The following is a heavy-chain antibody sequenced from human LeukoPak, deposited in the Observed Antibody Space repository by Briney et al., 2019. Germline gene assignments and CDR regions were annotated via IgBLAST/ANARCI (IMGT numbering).Heavy chain of an antibody. D-gene: IGHD6-19*01. CDR2: IWYDGSNK. V-gene: IGHV3-33*01. CDR3: ARVVDSSGWYGDWFDP. J-gene: IGHJ5*02. Sequence: GGSLRLSCAASGFTFSSYGMHWVRQAPGKGLEWVAVIWYDGSNKFYADSVKGRFTISRDNSKNTLYLQMNSLRAEDTAVYYCARVVDSSGWYGDWFDPWGQGTLVTVSS. CDR1: GFTFSSYG.